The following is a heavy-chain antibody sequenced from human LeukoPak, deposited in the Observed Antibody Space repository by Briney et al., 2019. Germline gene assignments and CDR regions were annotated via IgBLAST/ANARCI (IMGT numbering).Heavy chain of an antibody. V-gene: IGHV3-23*01. CDR1: GFIFSNYA. Sequence: PGGSLRLSCAASGFIFSNYAMSWVRQAPGKGLEWVAGISDSGGRTNYADSVKGRFTISRDNPKNTLYLQMNSLRAEDTAVYFCAKRGVVIRVILVGFHKEAYYFDSWGQGALVTVSS. CDR3: AKRGVVIRVILVGFHKEAYYFDS. J-gene: IGHJ4*02. CDR2: ISDSGGRT. D-gene: IGHD3-22*01.